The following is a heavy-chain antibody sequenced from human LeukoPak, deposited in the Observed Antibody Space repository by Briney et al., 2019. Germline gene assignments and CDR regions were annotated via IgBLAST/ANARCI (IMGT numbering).Heavy chain of an antibody. J-gene: IGHJ4*02. D-gene: IGHD3-10*01. Sequence: GGSLRLSCAASGVTFSSYAMSWVRQAPGKGLEWVSVIGGSGDSTYYADSVKGRFTISRDNSKNTLYLQMNSLRAEDTAIYYCAKDRGARGVNFFDYWGQGTLVTVSS. CDR1: GVTFSSYA. V-gene: IGHV3-23*01. CDR3: AKDRGARGVNFFDY. CDR2: IGGSGDST.